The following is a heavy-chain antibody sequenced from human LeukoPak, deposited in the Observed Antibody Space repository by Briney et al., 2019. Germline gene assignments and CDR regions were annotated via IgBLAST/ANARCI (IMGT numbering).Heavy chain of an antibody. CDR2: IYYSGST. J-gene: IGHJ4*02. Sequence: SETLSLTCTVSGGSISSYYWSWIRQPPGKGLEWIGYIYYSGSTNYNPSLKGRVTISVDTSKNQFSLKLSSVTAADTAVYYCARHGGRGPYYFDYWGQGTLVTVSS. V-gene: IGHV4-59*08. CDR1: GGSISSYY. D-gene: IGHD2-15*01. CDR3: ARHGGRGPYYFDY.